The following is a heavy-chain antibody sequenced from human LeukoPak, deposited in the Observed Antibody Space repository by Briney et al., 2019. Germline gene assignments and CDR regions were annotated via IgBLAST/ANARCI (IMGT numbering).Heavy chain of an antibody. CDR2: ISYDGNNK. D-gene: IGHD7-27*01. Sequence: PGGSLRLSCAASGFTFSSYGIHWVRQAPGKGLEWVAVISYDGNNKYYENSVKGRFTVSRDKAKNSLYLQMNSLRAEDTAVYYCAREITGEAFDIWGQGTMVTVSS. V-gene: IGHV3-30*03. CDR3: AREITGEAFDI. J-gene: IGHJ3*02. CDR1: GFTFSSYG.